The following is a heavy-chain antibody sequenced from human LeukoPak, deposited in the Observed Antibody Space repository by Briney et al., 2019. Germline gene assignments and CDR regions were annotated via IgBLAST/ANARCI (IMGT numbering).Heavy chain of an antibody. Sequence: SVKVSCKASGGTFSSYAISWVRQAPGQGLEWMGRIIPIFGTANYAQKFQGRVTITTDESTSTAYMELSSLRSEDTAVYYCARDPVGDYDYVWGSYRFDYWGQGTLVTVYS. J-gene: IGHJ4*02. V-gene: IGHV1-69*05. CDR2: IIPIFGTA. CDR1: GGTFSSYA. D-gene: IGHD3-16*02. CDR3: ARDPVGDYDYVWGSYRFDY.